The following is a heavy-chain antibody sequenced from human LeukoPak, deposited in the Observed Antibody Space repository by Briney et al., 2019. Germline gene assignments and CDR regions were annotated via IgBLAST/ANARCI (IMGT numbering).Heavy chain of an antibody. CDR1: GYTFTTYG. V-gene: IGHV1-18*01. J-gene: IGHJ4*02. CDR3: ARGLHYGDVPNYLDY. Sequence: ASVKVSCKASGYTFTTYGISWVRQAPGQGLEWMGWIRAYNGYTKYAQKFQGRVTMTTDTSTSTAYMELRSLRSDDTAVFYCARGLHYGDVPNYLDYWGQGTLVTVSS. CDR2: IRAYNGYT. D-gene: IGHD4-17*01.